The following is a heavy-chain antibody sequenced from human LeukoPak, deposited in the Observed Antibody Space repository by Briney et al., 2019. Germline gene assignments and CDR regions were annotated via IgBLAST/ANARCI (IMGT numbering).Heavy chain of an antibody. J-gene: IGHJ4*02. D-gene: IGHD3-10*01. Sequence: PGGSLRLSCAASGFTFSSYGMHWVRQAPGKGLEWVAVIWYDGSNKYYADSVKGRFTISRDNSKNTLYLQMNSLRAEDTAVYYCAKGRLGGRGYYFDYWGQGTPVTVSS. CDR3: AKGRLGGRGYYFDY. CDR1: GFTFSSYG. V-gene: IGHV3-33*06. CDR2: IWYDGSNK.